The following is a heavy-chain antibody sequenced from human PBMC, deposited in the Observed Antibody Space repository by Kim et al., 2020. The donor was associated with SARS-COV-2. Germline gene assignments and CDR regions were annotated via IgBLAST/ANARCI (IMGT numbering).Heavy chain of an antibody. V-gene: IGHV3-33*06. CDR3: AKYGMDV. Sequence: GSNKYYAYSVKGRFTISRDNSKNTLYLQRNSLRAEDTAVYYCAKYGMDVWGQGTTVTVSS. J-gene: IGHJ6*02. CDR2: GSNK.